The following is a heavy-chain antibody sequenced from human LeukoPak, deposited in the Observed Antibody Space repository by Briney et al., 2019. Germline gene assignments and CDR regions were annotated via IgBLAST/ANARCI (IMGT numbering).Heavy chain of an antibody. D-gene: IGHD5-12*01. J-gene: IGHJ4*02. V-gene: IGHV4-39*07. Sequence: PSETLSLTCTVSGGSISSSSYYWGWIRQPPGKGLEWIGSIYYSGSTYYNPSLKSRVTISVDTSKNQFSLKLSSVTAADTAVYYCARDVVARTYWGQGTLVTVSS. CDR1: GGSISSSSYY. CDR2: IYYSGST. CDR3: ARDVVARTY.